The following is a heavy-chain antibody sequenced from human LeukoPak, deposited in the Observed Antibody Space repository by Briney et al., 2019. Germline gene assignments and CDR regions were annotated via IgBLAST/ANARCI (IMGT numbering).Heavy chain of an antibody. CDR2: ISSNGGST. D-gene: IGHD3-22*01. J-gene: IGHJ4*02. Sequence: PGGSLRLSCAASGFTFSSYAMHWVRQAPGKGLEYVSAISSNGGSTYYANSVKGRFTISRDNSKNTLYLQMNSLRAEDTAVYYCAKGREPYYDSSAIDYWGQGTLVTVSS. CDR3: AKGREPYYDSSAIDY. V-gene: IGHV3-64*01. CDR1: GFTFSSYA.